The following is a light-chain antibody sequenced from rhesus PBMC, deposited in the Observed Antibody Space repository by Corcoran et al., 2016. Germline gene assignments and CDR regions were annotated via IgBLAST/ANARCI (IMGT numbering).Light chain of an antibody. CDR1: QGISNN. V-gene: IGKV1S15*01. Sequence: DIQMTQSPSSLSASVGDTVTITCRASQGISNNLAWYQQKPGKVPKLLIYYASTVQSGVPSTFGGSGSGTDFTLPISSLQPEDFATYYCQPGYGTPLTVGGGTKVEIK. J-gene: IGKJ4*01. CDR2: YAS. CDR3: QPGYGTPLT.